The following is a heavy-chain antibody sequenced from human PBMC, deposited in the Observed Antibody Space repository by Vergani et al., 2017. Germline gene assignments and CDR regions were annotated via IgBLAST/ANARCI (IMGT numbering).Heavy chain of an antibody. Sequence: QVQLVQSGAEVKKPGASVKVSCKASGYTFTSYGISWVRQAPGQGLEWMGWISAYNGNTNYAQKLQGRVTMTTDTSTSTAYMELRSLRSDDTAVYYCARDLIEDSSGWDLPLYYYGMDVWGQGTTVTVSS. CDR3: ARDLIEDSSGWDLPLYYYGMDV. CDR1: GYTFTSYG. CDR2: ISAYNGNT. D-gene: IGHD6-19*01. V-gene: IGHV1-18*01. J-gene: IGHJ6*02.